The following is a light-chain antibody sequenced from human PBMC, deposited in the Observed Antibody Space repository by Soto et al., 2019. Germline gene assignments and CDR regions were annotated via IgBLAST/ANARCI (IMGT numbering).Light chain of an antibody. CDR3: QQYGSSPFT. Sequence: EVVLTQSPGILSLSPGERATLSCRASQSVSSSYLAWYQQKPGQAPRLLIYGASSRAAGIPDRFSGSGSGTDFALTISSLEPEDFAVYYCQQYGSSPFTFGGGTKVDI. V-gene: IGKV3-20*01. J-gene: IGKJ4*01. CDR2: GAS. CDR1: QSVSSSY.